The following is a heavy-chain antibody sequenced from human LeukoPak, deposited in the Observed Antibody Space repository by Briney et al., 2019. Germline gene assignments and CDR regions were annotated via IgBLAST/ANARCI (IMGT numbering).Heavy chain of an antibody. CDR3: ARGGLESPWSGYNAPDF. V-gene: IGHV3-64*02. CDR1: GFILSNFD. CDR2: INAGGGST. J-gene: IGHJ4*02. Sequence: SGGSLRLSCAASGFILSNFDMHWVRQAPGKGLEYVSSINAGGGSTYYAASVKGRFTISRDAVKDTLYLRMGSVRIEDTAVYYCARGGLESPWSGYNAPDFWGQGTLVAVSS. D-gene: IGHD3-3*01.